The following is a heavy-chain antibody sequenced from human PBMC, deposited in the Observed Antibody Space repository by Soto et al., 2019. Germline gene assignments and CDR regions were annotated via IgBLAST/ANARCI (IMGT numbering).Heavy chain of an antibody. J-gene: IGHJ4*02. D-gene: IGHD3-10*01. V-gene: IGHV3-74*01. CDR3: ARDYYGSGSYCVDY. CDR1: GFTFSSYW. CDR2: INSDGSST. Sequence: EVQLVESGGGLVQPGGSLRLSCAASGFTFSSYWMHWVRQAPGKGLVWVSRINSDGSSTSYADSVKGRFTISRDNAQNPLYLQMNSLGAEDTAVYYCARDYYGSGSYCVDYWGQGTLVTVSS.